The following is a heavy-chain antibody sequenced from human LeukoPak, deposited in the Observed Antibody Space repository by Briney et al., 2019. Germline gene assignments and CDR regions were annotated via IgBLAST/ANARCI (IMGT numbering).Heavy chain of an antibody. CDR3: ARGSPFGSGSPSDY. CDR2: INTNTGNP. Sequence: VASVKVSCKASGYTFTSYAMNWVRQAPGQGLEWMGWINTNTGNPTYAQGFTGRFVFSLDTSVSTAYLQISSLQAEDTAVYYCARGSPFGSGSPSDYWGQGTLVTVSS. J-gene: IGHJ4*02. CDR1: GYTFTSYA. D-gene: IGHD3-10*01. V-gene: IGHV7-4-1*02.